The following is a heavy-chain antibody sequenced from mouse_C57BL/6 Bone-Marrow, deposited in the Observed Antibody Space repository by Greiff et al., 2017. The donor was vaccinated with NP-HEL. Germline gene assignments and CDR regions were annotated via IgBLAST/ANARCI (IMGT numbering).Heavy chain of an antibody. CDR1: GFNIKDDY. Sequence: EVQLQQSGAELVRPGASVKLSCTASGFNIKDDYMHWMKQRPEQGLEWIGWIDPENGDTEYASKFQGKATITADTSSNTAYLQLSSLTSEDTAVYYCTHTTVVPYAMDYWGQGTSVTVSS. CDR2: IDPENGDT. V-gene: IGHV14-4*01. J-gene: IGHJ4*01. D-gene: IGHD1-1*01. CDR3: THTTVVPYAMDY.